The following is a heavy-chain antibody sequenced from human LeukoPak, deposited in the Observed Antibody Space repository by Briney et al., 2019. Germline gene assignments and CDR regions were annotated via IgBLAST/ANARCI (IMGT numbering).Heavy chain of an antibody. V-gene: IGHV3-30*18. Sequence: GRSLRLSCAASGFTFSSYGMQWVRQAPGKGLEWVALISPDGRDKYYGDFVKGRFTISRDNSKNTLYLQMNSPRAEDTAVYYCAKDGATTWFGEATWGQGTPVTVSS. J-gene: IGHJ5*02. D-gene: IGHD3-10*01. CDR3: AKDGATTWFGEAT. CDR2: ISPDGRDK. CDR1: GFTFSSYG.